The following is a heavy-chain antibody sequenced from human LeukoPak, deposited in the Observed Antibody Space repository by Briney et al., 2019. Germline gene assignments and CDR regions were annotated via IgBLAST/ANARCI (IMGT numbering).Heavy chain of an antibody. CDR3: ASSLWFGELERRENWFDP. V-gene: IGHV4-4*02. D-gene: IGHD3-10*01. CDR2: IYHSGST. J-gene: IGHJ5*02. CDR1: GGSISSSNW. Sequence: SGTLSLTCAVSGGSISSSNWWSWVRQPPGKGLEWIGEIYHSGSTNYNPSLKSRVTISVDKSKNQFSLKLSSVTAADTAVYYCASSLWFGELERRENWFDPWGQGTLVTVSS.